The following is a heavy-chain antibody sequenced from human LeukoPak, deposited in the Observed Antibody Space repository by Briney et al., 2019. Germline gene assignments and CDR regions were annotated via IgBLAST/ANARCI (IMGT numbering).Heavy chain of an antibody. Sequence: SETLSLPCAVSGYSISSGYYWGWIRQPPGKGLEWIGRIYHSGSTYYNPSLKSRVTISVDTSKNQFSLKLSSVTAADTAVYYCAREKFNYDLLHYFDYWGQGTLVTVSS. V-gene: IGHV4-38-2*02. CDR3: AREKFNYDLLHYFDY. D-gene: IGHD3-16*01. J-gene: IGHJ4*02. CDR2: IYHSGST. CDR1: GYSISSGYY.